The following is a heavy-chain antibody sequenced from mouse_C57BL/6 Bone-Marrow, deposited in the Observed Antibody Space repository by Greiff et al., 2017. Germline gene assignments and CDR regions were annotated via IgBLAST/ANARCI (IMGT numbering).Heavy chain of an antibody. CDR3: ARWGWGFYYGSSYYDY. D-gene: IGHD1-1*01. J-gene: IGHJ2*01. CDR1: GYTFTSHW. CDR2: IFPGSGST. V-gene: IGHV1-56*01. Sequence: QVQLQQSGPELVRPGASVKISCKAPGYTFTSHWMQWVRQRPGQGLEWIGEIFPGSGSTSYNEKFKGKATLTVDTSSSTAYMQLSSLTSEASAVYFCARWGWGFYYGSSYYDYWGQGTTLTVSS.